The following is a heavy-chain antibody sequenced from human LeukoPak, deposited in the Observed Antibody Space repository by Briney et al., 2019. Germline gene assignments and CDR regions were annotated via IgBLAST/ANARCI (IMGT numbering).Heavy chain of an antibody. V-gene: IGHV1-69*04. CDR2: IIPILGIA. Sequence: GASVNVSCKASGGTFSSYAISWVRQAPGQGLEWMGRIIPILGIANYAQKFQGRVTITADESTSTAYMELSSLRSEDTAVYYCARHSTIFGVVTPGSSFDYWGQGTLVTVSS. J-gene: IGHJ4*02. D-gene: IGHD3-3*01. CDR1: GGTFSSYA. CDR3: ARHSTIFGVVTPGSSFDY.